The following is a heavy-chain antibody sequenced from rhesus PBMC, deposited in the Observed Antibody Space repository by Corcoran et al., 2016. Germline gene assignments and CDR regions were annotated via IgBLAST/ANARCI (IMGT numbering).Heavy chain of an antibody. Sequence: QLQLQESGPGLVKPSETLSLTCAVSGGSISSSYWSWIRQAPGKGLEWIGYIYGRCNSTTYTPSLTGRVPLAVDPSKNQLSLKLSSVTAADTAVYYCARKSGIAAATDYWGQGVLVTVSS. CDR3: ARKSGIAAATDY. CDR2: IYGRCNST. D-gene: IGHD6-43*01. J-gene: IGHJ4*01. V-gene: IGHV4-169*01. CDR1: GGSISSSY.